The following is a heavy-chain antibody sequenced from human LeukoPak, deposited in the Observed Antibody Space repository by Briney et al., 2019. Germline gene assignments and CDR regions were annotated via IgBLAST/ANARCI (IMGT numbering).Heavy chain of an antibody. CDR2: ISSSSSYI. CDR3: ARATIFGWFDP. D-gene: IGHD3-9*01. CDR1: GFTFSSYS. V-gene: IGHV3-21*01. J-gene: IGHJ5*02. Sequence: GGSLGLSCAASGFTFSSYSMNWVRQAPGKGLEWVSSISSSSSYIYYADSVKGRFTISRDNAKNSLYLQMNSLRAEDTAVYYCARATIFGWFDPWGQGTPVTVSS.